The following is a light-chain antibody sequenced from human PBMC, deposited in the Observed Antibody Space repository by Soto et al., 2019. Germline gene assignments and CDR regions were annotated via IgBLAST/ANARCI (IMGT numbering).Light chain of an antibody. Sequence: QSVLTQPPSASGTPGQRVTISCSGSSSNIGSDIVNWYQQLPGTAPKLLIYSNNQRPSGVPDRFSGSKSGTSASLAISGLQSEDEADYYCAALDGSLNGWVFGGGTQLTVL. CDR3: AALDGSLNGWV. CDR1: SSNIGSDI. J-gene: IGLJ3*02. CDR2: SNN. V-gene: IGLV1-44*01.